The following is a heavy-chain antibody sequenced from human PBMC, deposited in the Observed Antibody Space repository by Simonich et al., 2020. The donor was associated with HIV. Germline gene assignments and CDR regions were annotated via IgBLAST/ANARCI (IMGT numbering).Heavy chain of an antibody. CDR2: IKSKTDGGKT. CDR3: ATRREMTS. V-gene: IGHV3-15*01. J-gene: IGHJ5*02. CDR1: GFTFINAW. D-gene: IGHD1-26*01. Sequence: EVQLVESGGGLVKPGESLRLSCAASGFTFINAWMTWVRQAPRKGLEWVGRIKSKTDGGKTDYAAPVKGRFTISRDDSKNTLYLQMNSLKTEDTAVYYCATRREMTSWGQGTLVTVSS.